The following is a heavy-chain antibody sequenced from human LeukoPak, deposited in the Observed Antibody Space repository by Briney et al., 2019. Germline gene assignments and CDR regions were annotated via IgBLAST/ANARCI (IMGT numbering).Heavy chain of an antibody. CDR3: ARGGSYPRYYYYYYYMDA. Sequence: GGSLRLSCTASGFTFSSYAMSWVRQAPGKGLEWVSGISDSGEITFYADSVKGRFTISRDNSENTLYLQMNSLRAEDTAVYYCARGGSYPRYYYYYYYMDAWGKGTTVTVSS. V-gene: IGHV3-23*01. CDR2: ISDSGEIT. D-gene: IGHD1-26*01. J-gene: IGHJ6*03. CDR1: GFTFSSYA.